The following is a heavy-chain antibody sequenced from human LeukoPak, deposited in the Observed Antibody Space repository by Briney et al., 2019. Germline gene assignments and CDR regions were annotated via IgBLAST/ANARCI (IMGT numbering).Heavy chain of an antibody. J-gene: IGHJ4*02. CDR2: IYHTGTT. V-gene: IGHV4-38-2*02. D-gene: IGHD1-26*01. CDR3: ARVKSVSYYENS. Sequence: SETLSLTCTVSGYSINRGYYWGWIRQPPGKGLEWIGSIYHTGTTYYNPSLKSRVTISVDTSKNQFSLNLSSVTAADTAVYYCARVKSVSYYENSWGQGTLVTVSS. CDR1: GYSINRGYY.